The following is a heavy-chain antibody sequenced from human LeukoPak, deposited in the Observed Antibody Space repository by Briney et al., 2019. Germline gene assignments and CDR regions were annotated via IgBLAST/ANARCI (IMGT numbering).Heavy chain of an antibody. D-gene: IGHD6-19*01. Sequence: GASVKVSCKASGYTFASYDISWVRQAPGQGPEWMGWINVFNGKANYAQRFQGRVTMTTDTSTSTAYMELRSLRSDDTAVYYCARLPYSSGYYYLDSWGQGTLVTVSS. CDR3: ARLPYSSGYYYLDS. CDR1: GYTFASYD. CDR2: INVFNGKA. J-gene: IGHJ4*02. V-gene: IGHV1-18*01.